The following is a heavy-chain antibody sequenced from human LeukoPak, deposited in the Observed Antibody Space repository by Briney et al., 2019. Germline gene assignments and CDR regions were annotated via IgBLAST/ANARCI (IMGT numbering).Heavy chain of an antibody. CDR1: GGSISNNNYY. J-gene: IGHJ3*02. D-gene: IGHD5-12*01. Sequence: SETLSLTCTVSGGSISNNNYYWGWIRQPPGKGLEWIGSIYYSGSTYYNPSLKSRVSISVDTSKNQFSLKLSSVTAADTAVYYCARDFGSGYGDAFDIWGQGTMVTVSS. V-gene: IGHV4-39*02. CDR2: IYYSGST. CDR3: ARDFGSGYGDAFDI.